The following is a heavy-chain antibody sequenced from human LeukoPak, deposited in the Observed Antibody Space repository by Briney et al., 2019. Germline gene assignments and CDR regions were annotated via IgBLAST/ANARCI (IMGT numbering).Heavy chain of an antibody. J-gene: IGHJ4*02. V-gene: IGHV3-66*02. CDR2: IYSGGST. D-gene: IGHD1-26*01. Sequence: GGSLRLSCAASGFTVSANYMTWVRQAPGKGLEWVSSIYSGGSTYYSDSVKGRFTIYRDNSKNTLYLQMNSLSPEDTAVYYCARDFYGGRYGVDYWGQGTLVTVSS. CDR1: GFTVSANY. CDR3: ARDFYGGRYGVDY.